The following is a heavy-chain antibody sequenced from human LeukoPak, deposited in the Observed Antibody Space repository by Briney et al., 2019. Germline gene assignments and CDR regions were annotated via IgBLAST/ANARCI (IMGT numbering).Heavy chain of an antibody. CDR3: ARALAVTGTGGFDP. CDR1: GFTFSSYW. D-gene: IGHD6-19*01. J-gene: IGHJ5*02. CDR2: INTDGSST. Sequence: PGGSLRLSCAASGFTFSSYWMHWVRQAPGKGLVWVSRINTDGSSTSYADSVKGRFTISRDNAKNTLYLQMNSLRAEDTAVYYCARALAVTGTGGFDPWGQGTLVTVSS. V-gene: IGHV3-74*01.